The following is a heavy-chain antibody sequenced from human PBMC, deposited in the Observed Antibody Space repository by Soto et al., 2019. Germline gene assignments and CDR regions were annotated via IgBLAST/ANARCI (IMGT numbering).Heavy chain of an antibody. CDR2: IYSGGST. CDR1: GFTVSSNY. Sequence: GGSLRLSCAASGFTVSSNYMSWVRQAPGKGLEWVSVIYSGGSTYYADSVKGRFTISRDNSKNTLYLQMNSVRAEDTAVYYCASYGSGGWFDYWGQGTLVTVSS. CDR3: ASYGSGGWFDY. D-gene: IGHD3-10*01. V-gene: IGHV3-66*01. J-gene: IGHJ4*02.